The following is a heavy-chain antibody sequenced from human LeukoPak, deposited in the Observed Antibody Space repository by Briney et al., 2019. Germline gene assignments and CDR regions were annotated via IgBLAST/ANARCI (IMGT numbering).Heavy chain of an antibody. V-gene: IGHV3-30*04. CDR1: GFTFSSYA. Sequence: GRSLRLSCAASGFTFSSYAMHWVRQAPGKGLEWVAVISYDGSNKYYADSVKGRFTISRDNSKNTLYLQMNSLRAEDTAVYYCARGNEGLDYWGQGTLVTVSS. CDR2: ISYDGSNK. J-gene: IGHJ4*02. CDR3: ARGNEGLDY.